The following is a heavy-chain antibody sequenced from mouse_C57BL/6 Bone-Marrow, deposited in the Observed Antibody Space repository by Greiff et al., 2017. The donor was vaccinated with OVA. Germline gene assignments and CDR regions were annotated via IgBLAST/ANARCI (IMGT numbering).Heavy chain of an antibody. D-gene: IGHD1-1*01. Sequence: QVQLQQPGAELVRPGSSVKLSCKASGYTFTSYWMDWVKQRPGQGLEWIGNIYPSDSETHYNQKFKDKATLTVDKSSSTAYMQLSSLTSEDSAVYDCARWTTVVVSHWYFDVWGTGTTVTVSS. CDR1: GYTFTSYW. CDR3: ARWTTVVVSHWYFDV. CDR2: IYPSDSET. V-gene: IGHV1-61*01. J-gene: IGHJ1*03.